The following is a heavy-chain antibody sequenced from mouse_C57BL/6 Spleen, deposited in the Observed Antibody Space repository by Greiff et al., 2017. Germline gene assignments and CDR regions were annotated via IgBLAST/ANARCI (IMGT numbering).Heavy chain of an antibody. CDR2: IDPENGDT. Sequence: VQLQQSGAELVRPGASVKLSCTASGFNIKDDYMHWVKQRPEQGLEWIGWIDPENGDTEYASKFQGKATITADTSSNTAYLQLSSLTSEDTAVYYCTRIYYGNDFDYWGQGTTLTVSS. V-gene: IGHV14-4*01. J-gene: IGHJ2*01. CDR1: GFNIKDDY. CDR3: TRIYYGNDFDY. D-gene: IGHD2-1*01.